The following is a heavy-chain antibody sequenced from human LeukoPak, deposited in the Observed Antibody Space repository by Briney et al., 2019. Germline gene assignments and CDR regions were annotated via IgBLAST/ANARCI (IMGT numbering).Heavy chain of an antibody. CDR2: INPNSGGT. CDR3: AGVMVRGVMRDAFDI. CDR1: GYTFTGYY. D-gene: IGHD3-10*01. Sequence: LGASVKVSCKASGYTFTGYYMHWVRQAPGQGLEWMGWINPNSGGTNYAQKFQGRVTMTRDTSISTAYMELSRLRSDDTAVYYCAGVMVRGVMRDAFDIWGQGTMVTVSS. J-gene: IGHJ3*02. V-gene: IGHV1-2*03.